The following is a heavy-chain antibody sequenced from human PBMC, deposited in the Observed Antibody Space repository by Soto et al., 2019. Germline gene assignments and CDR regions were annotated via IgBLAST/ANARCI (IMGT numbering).Heavy chain of an antibody. V-gene: IGHV6-1*01. CDR1: GDSVSSNSAA. CDR3: ARVYPPEYSSTRTNYYYYGMDV. J-gene: IGHJ6*02. D-gene: IGHD6-6*01. Sequence: SQTLSLTCAISGDSVSSNSAAWNWIRQSPSRGLEWLGRTYYRSKWYNDYAVSVKSRITINPDTSKNQFSLQMNSVTPEDTAVYYCARVYPPEYSSTRTNYYYYGMDVWGQGTTVTVSS. CDR2: TYYRSKWYN.